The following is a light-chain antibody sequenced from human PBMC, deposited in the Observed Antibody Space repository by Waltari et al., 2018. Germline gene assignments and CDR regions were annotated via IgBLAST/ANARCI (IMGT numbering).Light chain of an antibody. J-gene: IGLJ1*01. CDR1: SSNIGSNA. CDR2: SDN. V-gene: IGLV1-44*01. Sequence: QSVLTQPPSASGTPGQRVIISCSGSSSNIGSNAVNWYQLLPGTAPKLLVYSDNQGPSGVPDRLSGSKSGTSASLAISGLQSADEADYYCVAWDDRLNARVFGTGTKVTVL. CDR3: VAWDDRLNARV.